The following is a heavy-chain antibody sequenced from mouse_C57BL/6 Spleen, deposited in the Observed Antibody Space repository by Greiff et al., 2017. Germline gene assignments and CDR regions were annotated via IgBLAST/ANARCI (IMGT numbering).Heavy chain of an antibody. J-gene: IGHJ2*01. D-gene: IGHD1-1*01. Sequence: QVQLQQPGTELVKPGASVKLSCKASGYTFTSYWMHWVKQRPGQGLEWIGNINPSNGGTNYNEKFKGKATLTVDKSSSTAYMQLSSLTSEDSAVYYCARSLITTVVATGFDYWGQGTTLTVSS. CDR3: ARSLITTVVATGFDY. V-gene: IGHV1-53*01. CDR1: GYTFTSYW. CDR2: INPSNGGT.